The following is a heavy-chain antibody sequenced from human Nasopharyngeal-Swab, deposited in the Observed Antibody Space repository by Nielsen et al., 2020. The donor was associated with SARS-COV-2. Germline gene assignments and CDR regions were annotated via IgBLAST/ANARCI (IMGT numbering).Heavy chain of an antibody. CDR2: INPNSGDT. D-gene: IGHD6-6*01. J-gene: IGHJ4*02. CDR1: VYTFTDYY. V-gene: IGHV1-2*06. Sequence: ASVTVSCKASVYTFTDYYMHWVRQAPGQGLEWMGRINPNSGDTNYAQKFQGRVTMTRDTSISTAYMELSRLRSDDTAVYYCARVYSRSFEYWGQGTQVTVSS. CDR3: ARVYSRSFEY.